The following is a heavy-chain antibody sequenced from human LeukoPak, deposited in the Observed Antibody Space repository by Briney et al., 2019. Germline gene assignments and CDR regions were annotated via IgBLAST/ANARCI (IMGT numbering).Heavy chain of an antibody. CDR2: MNLNSGNT. CDR3: ARVDIVVVPAAIYYYMDV. CDR1: GYTFTSYD. D-gene: IGHD2-2*01. V-gene: IGHV1-8*01. J-gene: IGHJ6*03. Sequence: ASVKVSCKASGYTFTSYDINWVRQATGQGLEWMGWMNLNSGNTGYAQKFQGRVTMTRNTSISTAYMELSSLRSEDTAVYYCARVDIVVVPAAIYYYMDVWGKGTTVTVSS.